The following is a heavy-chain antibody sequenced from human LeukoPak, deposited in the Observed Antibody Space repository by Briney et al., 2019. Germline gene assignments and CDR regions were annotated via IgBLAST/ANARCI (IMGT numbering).Heavy chain of an antibody. J-gene: IGHJ4*02. CDR3: ARVPYYYDSSGYLAY. D-gene: IGHD3-22*01. CDR2: ISTDGSST. V-gene: IGHV3-74*01. CDR1: GFTFSSYW. Sequence: GGSLRLSCAASGFTFSSYWMHWVRHAPGKGLVWVSRISTDGSSTSYADSVKGRFTISRDNAKNTLYLQTNSLRAEGTAVYYCARVPYYYDSSGYLAYWGQGTLVTVSS.